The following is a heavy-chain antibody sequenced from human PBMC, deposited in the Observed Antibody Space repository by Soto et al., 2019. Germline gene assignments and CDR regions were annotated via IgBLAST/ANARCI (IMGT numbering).Heavy chain of an antibody. CDR2: IKKDGSEK. D-gene: IGHD7-27*01. V-gene: IGHV3-7*03. Sequence: GGSLRLSCAASGFTFTNYWMTWVRQAPGRGLEWVANIKKDGSEKHYVDSVKGRFTISRDNAKYSLYLQINSLRAEDTAVYYCAREIWGPEYWGQGTRVTVSS. J-gene: IGHJ4*02. CDR3: AREIWGPEY. CDR1: GFTFTNYW.